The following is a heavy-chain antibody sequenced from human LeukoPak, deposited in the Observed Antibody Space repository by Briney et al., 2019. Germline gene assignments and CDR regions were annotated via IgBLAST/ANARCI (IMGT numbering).Heavy chain of an antibody. Sequence: GGSLRLSCAASGFTFSDHAMSWVRQAPAKGLEWVSSINGNGGGSYYIDSVKGRFTVSRDNSKNTLYLQMNSLRAEDTAVYYCARDKGHHRIAVAGIDYWGQGTLVTVSS. J-gene: IGHJ4*02. D-gene: IGHD6-19*01. CDR1: GFTFSDHA. CDR3: ARDKGHHRIAVAGIDY. V-gene: IGHV3-23*01. CDR2: INGNGGGS.